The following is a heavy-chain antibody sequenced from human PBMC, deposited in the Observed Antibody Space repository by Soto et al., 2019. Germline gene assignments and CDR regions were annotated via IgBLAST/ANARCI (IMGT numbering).Heavy chain of an antibody. CDR1: GGSFSGYY. J-gene: IGHJ4*02. D-gene: IGHD6-19*01. Sequence: QVQLEQWGAGLLKPSETLSLTCAVYGGSFSGYYWSWIRQPPGKGLEWLGEINHSAITDYNPSLKSRVTISIDTSKNQFSLKLYSVTAADTAVYYCAIGPRMWLPGGGYWGQGTLVTVSS. CDR2: INHSAIT. CDR3: AIGPRMWLPGGGY. V-gene: IGHV4-34*01.